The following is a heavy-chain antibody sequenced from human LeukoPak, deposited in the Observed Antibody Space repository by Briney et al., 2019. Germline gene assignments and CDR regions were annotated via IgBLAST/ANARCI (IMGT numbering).Heavy chain of an antibody. CDR2: INPNSGGT. CDR1: GYTFTGYY. V-gene: IGHV1-2*02. J-gene: IGHJ4*02. Sequence: ASVKVSCKASGYTFTGYYMHWARQAPGQGLEWMGWINPNSGGTNYAQKFQGRVTMTRDTSISTAYMELSRLRSDDTAVYYCARERAGSSAFDYWGEGTLVTVSS. D-gene: IGHD1-26*01. CDR3: ARERAGSSAFDY.